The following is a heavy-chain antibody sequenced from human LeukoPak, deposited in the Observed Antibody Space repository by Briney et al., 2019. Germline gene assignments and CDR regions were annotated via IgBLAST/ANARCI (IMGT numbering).Heavy chain of an antibody. J-gene: IGHJ4*02. CDR3: AIFFSAFDY. V-gene: IGHV3-30-3*01. CDR1: GFTFSTYA. Sequence: GRSLRLSCAASGFTFSTYALHWVRQSPGKGLEWVTFISYDGTIKHYADSVKGRFTISRDNSKNTLYLEINSLRAEDTAVYYCAIFFSAFDYWGQGTLVTVSS. D-gene: IGHD2-21*01. CDR2: ISYDGTIK.